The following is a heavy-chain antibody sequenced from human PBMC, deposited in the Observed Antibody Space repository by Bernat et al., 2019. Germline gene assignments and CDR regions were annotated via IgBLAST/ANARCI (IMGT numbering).Heavy chain of an antibody. J-gene: IGHJ2*01. CDR1: GFTVSSNY. CDR2: IYSGGST. V-gene: IGHV3-53*01. D-gene: IGHD3-9*01. Sequence: EVQLVESGGGLIQPGGSLRLSCAASGFTVSSNYMSWVRQAPGKGLEWVSVIYSGGSTYYADSVKGRFTISRDNSKNTLYLQMNSLRAEETAVYYCAREGTYYDILTGYYGNWYFDLWGRGTLVTVSS. CDR3: AREGTYYDILTGYYGNWYFDL.